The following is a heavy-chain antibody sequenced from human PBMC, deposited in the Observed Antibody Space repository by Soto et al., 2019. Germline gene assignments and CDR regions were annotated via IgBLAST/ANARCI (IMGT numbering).Heavy chain of an antibody. CDR1: GGTLTSFT. Sequence: QVQLVQSGAEVKKPGSSVTVSCTASGGTLTSFTIYWVRQAPGQGFEWMGSVIPRIDKINYAQKFQCRVTLSADESSNTAYLELSSLTSEDTAVYYCARGWVEEAFDIWGQGTLVTMSS. CDR3: ARGWVEEAFDI. D-gene: IGHD2-15*01. V-gene: IGHV1-69*18. CDR2: VIPRIDKI. J-gene: IGHJ3*02.